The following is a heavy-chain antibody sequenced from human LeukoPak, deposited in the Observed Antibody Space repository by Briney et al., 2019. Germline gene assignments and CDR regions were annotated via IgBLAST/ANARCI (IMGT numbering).Heavy chain of an antibody. J-gene: IGHJ4*02. Sequence: GGSLRLSCSASGFTFDNYAMHWVRQAPGKSLEWLSIISWNSGYIGYADSVKGRFTISRDNAKKSLDLQMNSLRAEDTAFYYCAKVRGTYSSGYFFDYWGQGTLVTVSS. CDR1: GFTFDNYA. CDR2: ISWNSGYI. CDR3: AKVRGTYSSGYFFDY. V-gene: IGHV3-9*01. D-gene: IGHD6-19*01.